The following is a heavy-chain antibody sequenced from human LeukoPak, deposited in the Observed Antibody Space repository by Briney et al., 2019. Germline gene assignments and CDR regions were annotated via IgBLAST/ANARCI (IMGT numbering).Heavy chain of an antibody. Sequence: SETLSLTCTVSGGSIGSYYWSWIRQPPGKGLEWIGYIYYSGSTNYNPSLKSRVTISVDTSKNQFSLKLSSVTAADTAVYYCARDTGGIDYWGQGTLVTVSS. CDR2: IYYSGST. D-gene: IGHD3-16*01. CDR3: ARDTGGIDY. V-gene: IGHV4-59*01. CDR1: GGSIGSYY. J-gene: IGHJ4*02.